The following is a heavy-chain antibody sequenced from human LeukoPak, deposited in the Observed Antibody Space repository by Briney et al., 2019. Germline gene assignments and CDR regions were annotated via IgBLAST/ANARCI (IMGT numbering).Heavy chain of an antibody. D-gene: IGHD3-3*01. CDR2: IYSGGTT. Sequence: GGSLRLSCAASGFRFSSYAMSWVRQAPGKGLEWVSLIYSGGTTEYADSVKGRFSISRDISKNTLSLQLSSLRAEDTAVYYCAGGTDFWSGYSFDSWGQGTLVTVSS. CDR3: AGGTDFWSGYSFDS. CDR1: GFRFSSYA. V-gene: IGHV3-23*03. J-gene: IGHJ4*02.